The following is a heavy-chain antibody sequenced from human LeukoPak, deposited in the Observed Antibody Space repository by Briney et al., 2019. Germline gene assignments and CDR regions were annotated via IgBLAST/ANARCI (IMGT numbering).Heavy chain of an antibody. CDR1: GYSISNGYY. J-gene: IGHJ4*02. Sequence: SETLSLTCTVSGYSISNGYYWGWIRQPPGKGLEWVGSISHRGSTYYNPSLRSRITISLDRSKQKFSLKLTSVTAADTAVYYCARSGSGYLRYYFDYWGQGTLVTVSS. CDR3: ARSGSGYLRYYFDY. D-gene: IGHD5-12*01. V-gene: IGHV4-38-2*02. CDR2: ISHRGST.